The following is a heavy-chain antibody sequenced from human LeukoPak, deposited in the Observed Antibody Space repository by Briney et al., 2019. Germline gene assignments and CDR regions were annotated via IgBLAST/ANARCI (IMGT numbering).Heavy chain of an antibody. CDR1: GYIFTNYY. J-gene: IGHJ4*02. D-gene: IGHD3-22*01. CDR3: ARDHGGYSPY. V-gene: IGHV1-18*04. CDR2: ISGFNGNT. Sequence: ASVKVSCKASGYIFTNYYMHWVRQAPGQGLEWMGWISGFNGNTKYPQNLQGRVTMTIDTSTSTAYMEVKNLRSDDTAVYYCARDHGGYSPYWGQGTLVTVSS.